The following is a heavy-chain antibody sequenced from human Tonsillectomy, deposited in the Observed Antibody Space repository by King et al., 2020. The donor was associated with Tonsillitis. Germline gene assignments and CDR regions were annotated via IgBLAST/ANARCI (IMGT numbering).Heavy chain of an antibody. CDR3: ARTLAYYYMDV. Sequence: QLQESGPGLVKPSQNLSLTCTVSGGSISSGDYYWRWIRQPPGKGLEWIGFIYYSGSTYYNPSLKSRVTISVDTSKNQFSLKVSSVTAADTAVYYCARTLAYYYMDVWGKGTTVTVSS. J-gene: IGHJ6*03. CDR1: GGSISSGDYY. V-gene: IGHV4-30-4*01. CDR2: IYYSGST.